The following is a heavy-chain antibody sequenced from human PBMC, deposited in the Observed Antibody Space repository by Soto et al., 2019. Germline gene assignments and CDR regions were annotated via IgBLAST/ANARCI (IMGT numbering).Heavy chain of an antibody. CDR2: ISYSGHT. V-gene: IGHV4-39*01. CDR1: GVSISSSGYY. Sequence: SETLPLTCTVSGVSISSSGYYWGSIRQPPRKGLEWIGSISYSGHTYYNPSLQSRATISVDTSTNQSSLKLTSVTAADTAVYYCARHRVGLANWFDLWGQGTLVTVS. D-gene: IGHD1-26*01. J-gene: IGHJ5*02. CDR3: ARHRVGLANWFDL.